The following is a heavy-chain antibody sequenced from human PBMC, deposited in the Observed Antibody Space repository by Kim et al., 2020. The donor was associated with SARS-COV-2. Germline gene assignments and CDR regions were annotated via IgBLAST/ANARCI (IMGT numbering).Heavy chain of an antibody. Sequence: GGSLRLSCAASGFTFSSYAMSWVRQAPGKGLEWVSAISGSGGSTYYADSVKGRFTISRDNSKNTLYLQMNSLRAEDTAVYYCAKDIRITMVRGTNHADYWGQGTLVTVSS. CDR3: AKDIRITMVRGTNHADY. J-gene: IGHJ4*02. CDR1: GFTFSSYA. V-gene: IGHV3-23*01. D-gene: IGHD3-10*01. CDR2: ISGSGGST.